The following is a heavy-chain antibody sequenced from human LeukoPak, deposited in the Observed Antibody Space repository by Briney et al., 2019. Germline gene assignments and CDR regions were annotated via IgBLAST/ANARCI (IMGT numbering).Heavy chain of an antibody. Sequence: GGSLRLSCAASGFTFSTYWMHWVRQAPGKGLVWVSRINTDGSSTNYADSVKGRFTISRDNAKNTLYLQMNSLRAEDTAVYYCARSPYCSSTSCYYTGDYWGQGTLVTVSS. V-gene: IGHV3-74*01. D-gene: IGHD2-2*01. J-gene: IGHJ4*02. CDR1: GFTFSTYW. CDR2: INTDGSST. CDR3: ARSPYCSSTSCYYTGDY.